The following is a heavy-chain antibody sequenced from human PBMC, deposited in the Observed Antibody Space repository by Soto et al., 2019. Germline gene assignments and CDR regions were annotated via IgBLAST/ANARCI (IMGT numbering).Heavy chain of an antibody. CDR2: ISSDEKQK. CDR3: ARDSSRLYSFGSGSYF. D-gene: IGHD3-10*01. CDR1: GFTFSSAA. Sequence: QVQLVESGGGVVQPGRSLRLSCAASGFTFSSAAMHWVRQAPGRGLEWLAFISSDEKQKYSADSMQGRFIISRDNSNNTLYLQMNSLRPEDTAVYYCARDSSRLYSFGSGSYFWGQGTRVTSSS. V-gene: IGHV3-30*04. J-gene: IGHJ4*02.